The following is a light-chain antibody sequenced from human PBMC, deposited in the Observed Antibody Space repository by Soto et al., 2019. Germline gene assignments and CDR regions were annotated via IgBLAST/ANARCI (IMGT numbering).Light chain of an antibody. V-gene: IGKV3-15*01. J-gene: IGKJ5*01. CDR2: GAS. CDR3: QQYNNWPSTT. Sequence: EIVMTQSPATLSVSPGERATLSCRASQSVSSNLAWYQQKPGQAPRLLIYGASTRATGIPARSSGSGSGTEFTLTISSLQSEDFAVYYCQQYNNWPSTTFGQGTRLEIK. CDR1: QSVSSN.